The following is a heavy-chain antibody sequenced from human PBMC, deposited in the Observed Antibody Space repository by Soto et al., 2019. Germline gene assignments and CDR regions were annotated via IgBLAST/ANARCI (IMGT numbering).Heavy chain of an antibody. CDR1: GFTFSDYY. CDR3: TREDSIIIPAVADF. CDR2: FSNSGTIK. Sequence: GSLRLSCAASGFTFSDYYMSWVRQAPGKGLEWVSYFSNSGTIKYYADSVKGRFTISRDNAKNSVSLQMNNLTAEDTAVYYCTREDSIIIPAVADFWGQGTLVTVSS. J-gene: IGHJ4*02. V-gene: IGHV3-11*04. D-gene: IGHD6-19*01.